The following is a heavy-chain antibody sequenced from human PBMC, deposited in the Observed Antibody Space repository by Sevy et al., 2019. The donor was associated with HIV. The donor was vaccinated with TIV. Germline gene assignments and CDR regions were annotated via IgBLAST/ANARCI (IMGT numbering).Heavy chain of an antibody. CDR1: GFAFSGST. CDR2: IRSKAYNFAT. D-gene: IGHD3-10*01. CDR3: TGGAPYPMDV. J-gene: IGHJ6*02. V-gene: IGHV3-73*01. Sequence: GGSLRLSCAASGFAFSGSTVHWVRQAPGKGLEWVGRIRSKAYNFATTYAASPKGRFTISRDDSKNTAYLQLNGLNTEDTAVYYCTGGAPYPMDVWGQGTTVTVSS.